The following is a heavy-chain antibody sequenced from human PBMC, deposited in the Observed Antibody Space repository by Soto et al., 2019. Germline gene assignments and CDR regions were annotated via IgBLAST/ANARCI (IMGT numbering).Heavy chain of an antibody. Sequence: QLQLQESGSGLVKPSQTLSLTCAVSGGSISGGGYSWAGFRHPPGKGLEWLGYIYHSGSTYYNPSLKSRVTISVDRSKNQFSLKLSSVTAADTAVYYCARAGGLGAVAVDYWGQGTLVTVSS. CDR1: GGSISGGGYS. D-gene: IGHD6-19*01. V-gene: IGHV4-30-2*01. J-gene: IGHJ4*02. CDR2: IYHSGST. CDR3: ARAGGLGAVAVDY.